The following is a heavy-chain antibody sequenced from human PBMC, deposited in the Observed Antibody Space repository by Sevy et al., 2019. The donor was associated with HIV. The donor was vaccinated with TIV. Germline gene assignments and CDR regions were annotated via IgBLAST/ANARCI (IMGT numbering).Heavy chain of an antibody. CDR3: AKDLSTITIFGVDIQDYGMDV. D-gene: IGHD3-3*01. J-gene: IGHJ6*02. CDR2: ISGSGGST. Sequence: GGSLRLSCAASGFTFSSYAMSWVRQAPGKGLERVSAISGSGGSTYYADSVKGRFTISRDNSKNTLYLQMNSLRAEDTAVYYCAKDLSTITIFGVDIQDYGMDVWGQGTTVTVSS. V-gene: IGHV3-23*01. CDR1: GFTFSSYA.